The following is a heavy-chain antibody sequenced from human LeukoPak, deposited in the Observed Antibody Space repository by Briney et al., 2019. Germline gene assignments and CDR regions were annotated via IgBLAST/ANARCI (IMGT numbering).Heavy chain of an antibody. D-gene: IGHD3-10*01. Sequence: GGSLRLSCAASGFTFSIYGTHWVRQAPGKGLEWVAFIRFDGTDKYYADSVKGRFTISRDNPKNALYLQMSSLRAEDTALYYCAKVNYDSGSYLNNYFDYWGQGTLVTVSS. CDR2: IRFDGTDK. CDR3: AKVNYDSGSYLNNYFDY. CDR1: GFTFSIYG. J-gene: IGHJ4*02. V-gene: IGHV3-30*02.